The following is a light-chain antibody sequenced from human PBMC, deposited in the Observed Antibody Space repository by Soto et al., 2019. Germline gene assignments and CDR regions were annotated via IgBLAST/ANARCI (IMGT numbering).Light chain of an antibody. CDR2: RAS. CDR3: QQYNNWPYT. J-gene: IGKJ2*01. Sequence: EIVMTQSPATLSVSPGGSATLSCRASQHDSSNFACYRQKPGQAPTLLIYRASTRATGIPARFSGSGSGTEFTLTISSLQSEDFAVYYCQQYNNWPYTFGQGTKLEIK. CDR1: QHDSSN. V-gene: IGKV3-15*01.